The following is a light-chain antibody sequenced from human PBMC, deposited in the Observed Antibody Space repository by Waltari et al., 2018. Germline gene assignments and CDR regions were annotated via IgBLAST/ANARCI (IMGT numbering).Light chain of an antibody. V-gene: IGKV3-11*01. Sequence: EIVLTQSPATLSLSPGERATPPGRASQCVSTFFACYHQKPGQAPRLLIYDAPNRATGIPARFSGSGSGTDFTLTISSLDPEDFAVYFCQQRSNWPLTFGGGTKVEIK. CDR1: QCVSTF. CDR2: DAP. J-gene: IGKJ4*01. CDR3: QQRSNWPLT.